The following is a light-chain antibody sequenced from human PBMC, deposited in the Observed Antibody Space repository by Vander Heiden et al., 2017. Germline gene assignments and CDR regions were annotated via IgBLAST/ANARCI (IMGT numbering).Light chain of an antibody. V-gene: IGKV1-5*01. J-gene: IGKJ2*01. Sequence: DIQLTQSHSTLSASVGDRVTNTSRASKRISGWLGWYEQKPWKAPKLLVYDASSLESEAPSRSRGTGSGRELAVTIRRLQPDNFATYYTPQYNSSSPYTFGQGTKLELK. CDR3: PQYNSSSPYT. CDR2: DAS. CDR1: KRISGW.